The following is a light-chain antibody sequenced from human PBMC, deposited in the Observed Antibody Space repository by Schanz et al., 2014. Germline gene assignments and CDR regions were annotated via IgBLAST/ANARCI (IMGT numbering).Light chain of an antibody. CDR3: CSYAGSGTWV. CDR1: SSDVGAYDY. V-gene: IGLV2-14*03. J-gene: IGLJ3*02. Sequence: QSALTQPASVSGSPGQSITISCTGTSSDVGAYDYVSWYQQHPGKVPKLMIYDVRNRPSGVSNRFSGSKSGNTASLTISGLQAEDEADYYCCSYAGSGTWVFGGGTKLTVL. CDR2: DVR.